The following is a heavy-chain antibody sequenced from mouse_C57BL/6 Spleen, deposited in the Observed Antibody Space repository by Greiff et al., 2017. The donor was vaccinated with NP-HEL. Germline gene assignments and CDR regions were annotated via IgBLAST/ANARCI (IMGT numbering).Heavy chain of an antibody. CDR1: GYTFTSYW. D-gene: IGHD4-1*01. Sequence: VQLQQPGTELVKPGASVKLSCKASGYTFTSYWMHWVKQRPGQGLEWIGNINPSNGGTNYNEKFKSKATLTVDKSSSTAYMQLSSLTSEDSAVYYCARGGTGTEWYFDVWGTGTTVTVSS. J-gene: IGHJ1*03. CDR3: ARGGTGTEWYFDV. CDR2: INPSNGGT. V-gene: IGHV1-53*01.